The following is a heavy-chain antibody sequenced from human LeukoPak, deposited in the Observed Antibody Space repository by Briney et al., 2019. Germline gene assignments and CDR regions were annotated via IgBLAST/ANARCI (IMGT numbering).Heavy chain of an antibody. CDR2: ISAYNGNT. CDR1: GYTFTSYG. D-gene: IGHD3-22*01. CDR3: ARYGPYYYDSSGYTDY. V-gene: IGHV1-18*01. J-gene: IGHJ4*02. Sequence: GASVKVSCKASGYTFTSYGISWVRQAPGQGLEWMGWISAYNGNTNYAQKLQGRVTMTTDTSTSTAYMELRSLRSDDTAVYYCARYGPYYYDSSGYTDYWGQGTLVTVSS.